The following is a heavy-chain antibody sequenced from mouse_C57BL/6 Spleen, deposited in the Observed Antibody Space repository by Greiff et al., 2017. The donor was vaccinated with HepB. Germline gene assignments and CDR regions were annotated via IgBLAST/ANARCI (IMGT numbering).Heavy chain of an antibody. D-gene: IGHD3-1*01. Sequence: QVQLQQPGTELVKPGASVNLSCKASGYTFTSYWMHWVKQRPGQGLEWIGNINPSNGGTNYNEKFKSKATLTVDKSSSTAYMQLSSLTSEDSAVYYCARWRPSGYYAMDYWGQGTSVTVSS. CDR2: INPSNGGT. CDR3: ARWRPSGYYAMDY. J-gene: IGHJ4*01. CDR1: GYTFTSYW. V-gene: IGHV1-53*01.